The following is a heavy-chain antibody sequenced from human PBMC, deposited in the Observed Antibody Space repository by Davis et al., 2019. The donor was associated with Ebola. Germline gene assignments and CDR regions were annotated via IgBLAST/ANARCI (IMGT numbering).Heavy chain of an antibody. CDR3: ARWNGGYDYGMDV. Sequence: MPSETLSLTCTLSGGSISSYYWNWIRETPRKGLEWIANVHNTGFTNYNPSLRSLVTISLDTSKNQFSLKLNSVTTADTAVYYCARWNGGYDYGMDVWGQGTMVTVSS. V-gene: IGHV4-59*01. CDR2: VHNTGFT. D-gene: IGHD1-1*01. CDR1: GGSISSYY. J-gene: IGHJ6*02.